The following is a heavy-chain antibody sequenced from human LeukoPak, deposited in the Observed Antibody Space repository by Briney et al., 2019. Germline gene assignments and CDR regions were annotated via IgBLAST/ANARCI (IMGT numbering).Heavy chain of an antibody. V-gene: IGHV3-33*01. CDR3: ARGSGTDWFDP. Sequence: GGSLRLSCAASGFTSSSYGMHWVRQAPGKGLEWVAVIWYDGSNKYYADSVKGRFTISRDNSKNTLYLQMNSLRAEDTAVYYCARGSGTDWFDPWGQGTLVTVSS. J-gene: IGHJ5*02. CDR1: GFTSSSYG. D-gene: IGHD1-14*01. CDR2: IWYDGSNK.